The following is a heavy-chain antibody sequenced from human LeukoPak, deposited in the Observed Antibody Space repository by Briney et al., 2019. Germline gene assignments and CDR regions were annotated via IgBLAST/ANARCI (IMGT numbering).Heavy chain of an antibody. CDR3: AREEKQIYYYMDV. Sequence: SETLSLTCTVSGGSISSSSYYWGWIRQPSGKGLEWIGSIYYSGSTYYNPSLKSRVTISVDTSKNQFSLNLSSVTAADTAVYYCAREEKQIYYYMDVWGKGTTVTVSS. CDR1: GGSISSSSYY. J-gene: IGHJ6*03. D-gene: IGHD1/OR15-1a*01. V-gene: IGHV4-39*07. CDR2: IYYSGST.